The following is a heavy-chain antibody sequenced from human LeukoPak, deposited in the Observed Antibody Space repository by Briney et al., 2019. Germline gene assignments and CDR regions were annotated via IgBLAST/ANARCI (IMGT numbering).Heavy chain of an antibody. D-gene: IGHD4-23*01. CDR1: GGSISSYY. J-gene: IGHJ4*02. Sequence: SETLSLTCTVSGGSISSYYWSWIRQPPGKGLEWIGYIYYSGSTNYNPSLKSRVTISVDTSKNQFSLKLSPVTAADTAVYYCAREYGGNSGIDYWGQGTLVTVSS. CDR2: IYYSGST. CDR3: AREYGGNSGIDY. V-gene: IGHV4-59*01.